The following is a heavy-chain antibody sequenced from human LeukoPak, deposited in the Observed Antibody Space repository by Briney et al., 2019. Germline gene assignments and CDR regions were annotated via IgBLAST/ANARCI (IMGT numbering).Heavy chain of an antibody. Sequence: GASVKVSCKASGYTFTSYDINWVRQASGQGLEWMGWMNPNSGNTGYAQKFQGRVTMTRNTSISTAYMELSSLRSEDTAVYYCARGSGWFTALTDQNDYWGQGTLVTVSS. V-gene: IGHV1-8*01. CDR1: GYTFTSYD. D-gene: IGHD6-19*01. CDR2: MNPNSGNT. J-gene: IGHJ4*02. CDR3: ARGSGWFTALTDQNDY.